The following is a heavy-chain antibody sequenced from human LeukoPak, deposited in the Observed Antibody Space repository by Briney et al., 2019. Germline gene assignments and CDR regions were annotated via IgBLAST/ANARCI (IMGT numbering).Heavy chain of an antibody. CDR1: GDSINSGDYY. CDR3: ARAGYYGSGSYYWYYYGMDV. Sequence: SQTLSLTCSVSGDSINSGDYYWSWFRQPPGRGLEWIGYIYYSGTTSYNPSLKSRVTISVDTSKNQFSLKLSSVTAADTAVYYCARAGYYGSGSYYWYYYGMDVWGQGTTVTVSS. D-gene: IGHD3-10*01. CDR2: IYYSGTT. J-gene: IGHJ6*02. V-gene: IGHV4-30-4*01.